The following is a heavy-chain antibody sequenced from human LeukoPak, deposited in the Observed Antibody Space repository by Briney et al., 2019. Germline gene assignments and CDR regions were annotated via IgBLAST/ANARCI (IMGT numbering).Heavy chain of an antibody. CDR1: EFTVSNDY. D-gene: IGHD5-24*01. V-gene: IGHV3-53*01. J-gene: IGHJ5*02. Sequence: GGSLRLSCAASEFTVSNDYMSWVRQAPGKGLEWVSVVYSDGPTYYADSVKGRFTISRDISKNTVYLQMNSLRTEDTAVYYCARGIEMAAIFFSTWGQGTLVTVSS. CDR2: VYSDGPT. CDR3: ARGIEMAAIFFST.